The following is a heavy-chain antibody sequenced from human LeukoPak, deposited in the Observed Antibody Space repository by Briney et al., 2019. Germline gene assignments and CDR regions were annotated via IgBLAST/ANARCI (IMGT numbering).Heavy chain of an antibody. CDR3: ARGGPNLKFDP. V-gene: IGHV4-59*01. CDR1: GGSISSYY. D-gene: IGHD1-14*01. CDR2: IYYSGST. J-gene: IGHJ5*02. Sequence: SETLSLTCTVSGGSISSYYWSWIRQPPGKGLEWIGYIYYSGSTNYNPSLKSRVTISVDTSKNQFSLKLSSVTAAGTAVYYCARGGPNLKFDPWGQGTLVTVSS.